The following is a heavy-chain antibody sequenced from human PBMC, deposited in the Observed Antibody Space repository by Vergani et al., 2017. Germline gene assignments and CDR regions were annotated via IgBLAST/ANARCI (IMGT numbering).Heavy chain of an antibody. CDR2: TWFDGRNK. V-gene: IGHV3-33*04. CDR1: GFTLTSYG. J-gene: IGHJ5*02. Sequence: QVQLVESGGGVVQPGRSLRLSCATSGFTLTSYGIHWVRQAPGKGPEWVAVTWFDGRNKFYSDSVKGRFIISRDNSKDIVYLQMSSLRVEDTAVYYCARDRRIMYNWFDPWGQGTLVTVSS. CDR3: ARDRRIMYNWFDP.